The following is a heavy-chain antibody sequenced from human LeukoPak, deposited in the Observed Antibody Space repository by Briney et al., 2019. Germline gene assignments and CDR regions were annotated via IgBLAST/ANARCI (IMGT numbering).Heavy chain of an antibody. CDR1: GYTFTGYY. J-gene: IGHJ4*02. V-gene: IGHV1-2*02. D-gene: IGHD3-10*01. CDR2: INPNSGGT. Sequence: ASVKVSCKASGYTFTGYYMHWVRQAPGQGLEWMGWINPNSGGTNYAQKFQGRVTMTRDTSISTAYMELSRLRSDDTAVYYCARSFRRRGGYYFDYWGQGTLVTVSS. CDR3: ARSFRRRGGYYFDY.